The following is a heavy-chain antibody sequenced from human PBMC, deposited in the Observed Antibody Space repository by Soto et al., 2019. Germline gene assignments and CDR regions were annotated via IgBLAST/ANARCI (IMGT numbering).Heavy chain of an antibody. J-gene: IGHJ6*02. V-gene: IGHV1-8*01. CDR1: GYTFTSYD. Sequence: ASVNVSCKASGYTFTSYDINWVRQATGQGLEWMGWMNPNSGNTGYAQKFQGRVTMTRNTSISTAYMELSSLRSEDTAVYYCARAYYDFWSGYYRCANYYYGMDVWGQGTTVTVSS. D-gene: IGHD3-3*01. CDR2: MNPNSGNT. CDR3: ARAYYDFWSGYYRCANYYYGMDV.